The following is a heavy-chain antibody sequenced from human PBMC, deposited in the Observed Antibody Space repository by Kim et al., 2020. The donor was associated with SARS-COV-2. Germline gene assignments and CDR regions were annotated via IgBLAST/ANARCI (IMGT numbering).Heavy chain of an antibody. D-gene: IGHD2-15*01. Sequence: LSLTCAASGFTFSSYAMSWVRQAPGKELEWVSAISGSGGSTYYADSVKGRFTISRDNSKNTLYLQMNSLRAEDTAVYYCAKQGYYFDYWGQGTLVTVSS. CDR3: AKQGYYFDY. V-gene: IGHV3-23*01. CDR2: ISGSGGST. CDR1: GFTFSSYA. J-gene: IGHJ4*02.